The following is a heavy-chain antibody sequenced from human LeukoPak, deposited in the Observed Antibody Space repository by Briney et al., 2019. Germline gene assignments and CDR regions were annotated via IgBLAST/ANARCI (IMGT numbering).Heavy chain of an antibody. V-gene: IGHV4-4*07. CDR2: IYSSSGNT. CDR3: ARGSASPAALAFDI. CDR1: GDSISSHF. J-gene: IGHJ3*02. Sequence: SETLSLTCSVSGDSISSHFWSWIRQPAGKGLEWIGRIYSSSGNTNYNPSLKSRLTMLVDTSKNQFSLKLSSVTAADTAVYYCARGSASPAALAFDIWGQGTMVTVSS. D-gene: IGHD2-15*01.